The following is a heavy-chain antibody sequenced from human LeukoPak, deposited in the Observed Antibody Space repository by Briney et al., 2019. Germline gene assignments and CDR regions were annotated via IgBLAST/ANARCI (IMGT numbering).Heavy chain of an antibody. CDR2: MNPNSGNT. CDR1: GYTFTSYD. J-gene: IGHJ5*02. Sequence: ASVKVSCKASGYTFTSYDINWVRQATGQGLEWMGWMNPNSGNTGYAQKFQGRVTMTRNTSISTAYMELSSLRSDDTAVYYCARDGPNPPQIVVVITGFDPWGQGTLVTVSS. CDR3: ARDGPNPPQIVVVITGFDP. V-gene: IGHV1-8*01. D-gene: IGHD3-22*01.